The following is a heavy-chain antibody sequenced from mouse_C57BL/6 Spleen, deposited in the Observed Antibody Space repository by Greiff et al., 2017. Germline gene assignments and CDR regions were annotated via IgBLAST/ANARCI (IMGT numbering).Heavy chain of an antibody. CDR1: GFTFSSYA. D-gene: IGHD2-1*01. V-gene: IGHV5-4*03. CDR2: ISDGGSYT. Sequence: DVMLVESGGGLVKPGGSLKLSCAASGFTFSSYAMSWVRQTPEKRLVWVATISDGGSYTYYPDNVKGRFTISRDNAKNNLYLQMSHLKSEDTAMYFCASLYGNYSYAMDYWGQGTSVTVSS. J-gene: IGHJ4*01. CDR3: ASLYGNYSYAMDY.